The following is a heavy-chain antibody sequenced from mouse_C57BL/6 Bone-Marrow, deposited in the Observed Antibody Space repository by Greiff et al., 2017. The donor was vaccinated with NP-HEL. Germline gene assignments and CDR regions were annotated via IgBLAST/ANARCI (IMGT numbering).Heavy chain of an antibody. CDR1: GFTFSDYG. Sequence: EVQLQESGGGLVKPGGSLKLSCAASGFTFSDYGMHWVRQAPEKGLEWVAYISSGSSTIYYADTVKGRFTISRDNAKNTLFLQMTSLRSEDTAMYYCARDYDYDGDFDYWGQGTTLTVSS. D-gene: IGHD2-4*01. J-gene: IGHJ2*01. CDR2: ISSGSSTI. V-gene: IGHV5-17*01. CDR3: ARDYDYDGDFDY.